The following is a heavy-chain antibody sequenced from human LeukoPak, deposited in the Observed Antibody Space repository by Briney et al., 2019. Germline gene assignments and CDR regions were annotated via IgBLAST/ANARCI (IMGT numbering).Heavy chain of an antibody. CDR2: IFYTGST. CDR1: GGSISNYY. CDR3: ARVMKVRGITFFGMDV. J-gene: IGHJ6*02. V-gene: IGHV4-59*01. Sequence: SETLSHTCTVSGGSISNYYWSWIRQPPGKGLEWIGYIFYTGSTAYNSSLESRVTISVDSSKNQVSLRLNSVTAADTAVYYCARVMKVRGITFFGMDVWGQGTTVTVSS. D-gene: IGHD3-10*01.